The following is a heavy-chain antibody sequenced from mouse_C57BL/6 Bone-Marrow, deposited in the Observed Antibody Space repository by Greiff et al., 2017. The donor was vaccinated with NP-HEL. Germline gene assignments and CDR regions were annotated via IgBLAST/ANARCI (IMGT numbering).Heavy chain of an antibody. CDR3: ARPDYNGLGFDV. V-gene: IGHV1-20*01. CDR1: GYSFTGYF. J-gene: IGHJ1*03. Sequence: VQLQQSGPELVKPGDSVKISCKASGYSFTGYFMNWVMQSHGRSLEWIGRINPYNGDTFYNQKFKGKATLTVDKSTSTAHMVLRGLTSEGSAVYYCARPDYNGLGFDVWGTGTTVTVSS. D-gene: IGHD1-1*01. CDR2: INPYNGDT.